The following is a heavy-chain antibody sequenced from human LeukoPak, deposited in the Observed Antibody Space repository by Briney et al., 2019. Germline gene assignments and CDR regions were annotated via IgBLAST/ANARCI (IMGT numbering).Heavy chain of an antibody. CDR2: MNPNSGNT. J-gene: IGHJ4*02. Sequence: ASVKVSCEASGYTFTSYDINWVRQATGQGLEWMGWMNPNSGNTGYAQKFQGRITITRNTSIRTAYMELSSLRSEDTAVYYCARLFQRNELNYYDSSGYSLGYWGQGTLVTVSS. V-gene: IGHV1-8*03. CDR1: GYTFTSYD. D-gene: IGHD3-22*01. CDR3: ARLFQRNELNYYDSSGYSLGY.